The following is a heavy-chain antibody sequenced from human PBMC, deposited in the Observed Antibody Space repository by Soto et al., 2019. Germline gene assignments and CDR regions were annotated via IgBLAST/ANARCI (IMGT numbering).Heavy chain of an antibody. J-gene: IGHJ4*01. CDR1: GDSISNYY. D-gene: IGHD4-17*01. CDR3: AKAKGDYHFDN. CDR2: VYYNENT. Sequence: SETLSLTCTVSGDSISNYYWSWIRQPPGKGLEYIGYVYYNENTNSNPSLKSRVTISVDTSNNQFSLRLSSVTAADTAMYYCAKAKGDYHFDNWGQGILVTVSS. V-gene: IGHV4-59*01.